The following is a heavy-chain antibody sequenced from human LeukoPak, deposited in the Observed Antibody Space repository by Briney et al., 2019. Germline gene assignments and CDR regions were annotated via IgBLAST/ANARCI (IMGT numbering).Heavy chain of an antibody. V-gene: IGHV1-18*01. J-gene: IGHJ4*02. CDR3: ARGETNYDFWSGYYSLTDY. CDR2: LSAYNGNT. D-gene: IGHD3-3*01. CDR1: GYTFTSYG. Sequence: ASVKVSCKASGYTFTSYGISWVRQAPGQGLEWMGWLSAYNGNTNYAQKLQGRVTMTTDTSTSTAYMGLRSLRSDDTAVYYCARGETNYDFWSGYYSLTDYWGQGTLVTVSS.